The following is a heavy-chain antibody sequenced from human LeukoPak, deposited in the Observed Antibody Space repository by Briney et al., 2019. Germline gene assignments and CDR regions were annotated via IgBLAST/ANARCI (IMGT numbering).Heavy chain of an antibody. Sequence: GGSLRLSCVASGFTVSSNYMSWVRQAPGKGPEWLSVIYRGGTTYYAGSVKGRFTISRDDSKNTLYLQMNSLRAEDTAVYYCARDYYYDDSGQPVRLDYWGQGTLVTISS. V-gene: IGHV3-66*01. CDR2: IYRGGTT. J-gene: IGHJ4*02. D-gene: IGHD3-22*01. CDR3: ARDYYYDDSGQPVRLDY. CDR1: GFTVSSNY.